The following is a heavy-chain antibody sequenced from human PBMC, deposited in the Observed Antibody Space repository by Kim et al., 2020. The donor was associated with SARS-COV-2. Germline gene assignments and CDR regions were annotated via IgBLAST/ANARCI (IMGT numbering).Heavy chain of an antibody. J-gene: IGHJ3*02. CDR2: INPSGGST. V-gene: IGHV1-46*01. Sequence: ASVKVSCKASGYTFTSYYMHWVRQAPGQGLEWMGIINPSGGSTSYAQKFQGRVTMTRDTSTSTVYMELSSLRSEDTAVYYCARESITMIVERDAFDIWGQGTMVTVSS. CDR3: ARESITMIVERDAFDI. CDR1: GYTFTSYY. D-gene: IGHD3-22*01.